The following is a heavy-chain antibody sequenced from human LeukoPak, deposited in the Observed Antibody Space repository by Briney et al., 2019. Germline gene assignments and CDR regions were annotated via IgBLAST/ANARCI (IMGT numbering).Heavy chain of an antibody. J-gene: IGHJ4*02. V-gene: IGHV3-30*18. CDR3: ANTDLNRDIFGCSFES. CDR2: LSNDATNK. D-gene: IGHD3-9*01. Sequence: PGGSLSLSCTASGFTFSNYGTHWVRQAPGKGLEWVAVLSNDATNKYYADSVKGRFTISRDNSKNTLYLQMNSLRAADTAVYYCANTDLNRDIFGCSFESWGQGTLLTVSS. CDR1: GFTFSNYG.